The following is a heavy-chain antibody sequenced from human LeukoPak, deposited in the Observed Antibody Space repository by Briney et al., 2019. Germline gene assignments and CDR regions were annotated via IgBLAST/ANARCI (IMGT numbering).Heavy chain of an antibody. Sequence: KPSETLSLTCTVSGGSVSSTEFYWGWIRQPPGKGLQWIGNIYYTGSTYYNPSLKSRVTISVDTSKNQFSLKLSSVTAADTAVYYCARHQGYSSRGSGDWGQGTLVTVSS. CDR1: GGSVSSTEFY. D-gene: IGHD6-13*01. CDR3: ARHQGYSSRGSGD. CDR2: IYYTGST. V-gene: IGHV4-39*01. J-gene: IGHJ4*02.